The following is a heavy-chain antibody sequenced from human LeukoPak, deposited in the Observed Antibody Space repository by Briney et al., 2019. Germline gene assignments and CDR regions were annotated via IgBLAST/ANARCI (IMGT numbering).Heavy chain of an antibody. CDR1: DGSFSGYY. CDR3: ARGSSWAYYYYYGMDV. V-gene: IGHV4-34*01. CDR2: INHSGST. J-gene: IGHJ6*02. D-gene: IGHD6-13*01. Sequence: SETLSLTCAVYDGSFSGYYWSWIRQPPGKGLEWIGEINHSGSTNYNPSLKSRVTISVDTSENQFSLKLSSVTAADTAVYYCARGSSWAYYYYYGMDVWGQGTTVTVSS.